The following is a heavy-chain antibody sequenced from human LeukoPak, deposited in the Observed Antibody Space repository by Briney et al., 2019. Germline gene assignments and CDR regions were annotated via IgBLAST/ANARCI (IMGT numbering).Heavy chain of an antibody. Sequence: GASVKVSCKTSGYTFTNYAVHWVRQAPGQRLEWMGWSSAGNGDTKYSQEFQGRVTITRDTSASTAYMELSSMRSEDTAMYYCARGGGYVMDNWGQGTLVTVSS. J-gene: IGHJ4*02. CDR3: ARGGGYVMDN. CDR1: GYTFTNYA. V-gene: IGHV1-3*02. D-gene: IGHD5-12*01. CDR2: SSAGNGDT.